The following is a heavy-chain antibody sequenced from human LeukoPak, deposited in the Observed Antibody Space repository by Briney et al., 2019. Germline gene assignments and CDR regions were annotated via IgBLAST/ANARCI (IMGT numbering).Heavy chain of an antibody. V-gene: IGHV1-69*13. CDR1: GGTFSSYA. CDR2: IIPIFGTA. Sequence: GASVKVSCKASGGTFSSYAISWVRQAPGQGLEWMGGIIPIFGTANYAQKFQGRVTITADESTSTAYMELSSLRSEDTAVYYCARVGYYDSSGTPFDYWGQGTLVTVSS. CDR3: ARVGYYDSSGTPFDY. J-gene: IGHJ4*02. D-gene: IGHD3-22*01.